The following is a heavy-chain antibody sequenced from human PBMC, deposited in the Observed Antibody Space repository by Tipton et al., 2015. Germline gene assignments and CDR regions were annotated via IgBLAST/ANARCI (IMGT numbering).Heavy chain of an antibody. CDR1: GGSISSGAYY. J-gene: IGHJ4*02. CDR2: IYYSGST. Sequence: TLSLTCTVSGGSISSGAYYWSWIRQHPGKGLEWIGYIYYSGSTYYNPSLKSRITISVDTSKNQFSLKLSSVTAADTAVYYCARRTTVTTCFDYWGQGTLVTVSS. V-gene: IGHV4-30-4*08. D-gene: IGHD4-17*01. CDR3: ARRTTVTTCFDY.